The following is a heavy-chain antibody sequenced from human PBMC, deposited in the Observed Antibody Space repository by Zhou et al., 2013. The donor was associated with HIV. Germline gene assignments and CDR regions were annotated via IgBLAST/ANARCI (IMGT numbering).Heavy chain of an antibody. CDR2: IIPIFGTA. CDR3: ASGDVRGTGGYYYYYMDV. V-gene: IGHV1-69*05. Sequence: QVQLVQSGAEVKKPGSSVKVSCKASGGTFSSYAISWVRQAPGQGLEWMGGIIPIFGTANYAQKFQGRVTITTDESTSTAYMELSSLRSEDTAVYYCASGDVRGTGGYYYYYMDVWGKGTTVTVSS. D-gene: IGHD7-27*01. J-gene: IGHJ6*03. CDR1: GGTFSSYA.